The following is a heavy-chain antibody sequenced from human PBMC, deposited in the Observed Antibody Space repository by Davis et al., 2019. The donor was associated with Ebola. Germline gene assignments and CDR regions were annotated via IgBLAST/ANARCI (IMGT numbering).Heavy chain of an antibody. J-gene: IGHJ4*02. V-gene: IGHV4-59*11. CDR2: SGRT. CDR1: GVSISSHY. CDR3: ARDRKGEGYAGFDY. D-gene: IGHD1-1*01. Sequence: PSETLSLTCTVSGVSISSHYWSWIRQPPGRGLEWIAYSGRTSYSPSPKGRATMSVDTSKNQFSLKLTSVTAADTAFYSCARDRKGEGYAGFDYWGQGALVTVSS.